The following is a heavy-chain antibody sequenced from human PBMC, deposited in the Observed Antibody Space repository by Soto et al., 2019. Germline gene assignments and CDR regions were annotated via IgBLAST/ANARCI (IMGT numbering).Heavy chain of an antibody. CDR3: AKGPGKFVGGAAPFFDS. D-gene: IGHD3-16*01. J-gene: IGHJ4*02. CDR1: GFTFGSYA. V-gene: IGHV3-23*01. Sequence: PGGSLRLSCAASGFTFGSYAMSWVGQGPGKGLEWVSGISGSGGTTFYADSVKGRFTISRDNSKNTLYLQMNSLRAEDTAIYYCAKGPGKFVGGAAPFFDSWGQGALVTVDS. CDR2: ISGSGGTT.